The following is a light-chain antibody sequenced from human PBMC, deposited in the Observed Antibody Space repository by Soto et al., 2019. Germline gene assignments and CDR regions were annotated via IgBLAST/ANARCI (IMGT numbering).Light chain of an antibody. CDR1: QVLGTN. Sequence: EIVMTQSPGTLSVSPGETATLSCRASQVLGTNLAWYQQKPGQSPTLLIYGIYIRATGVPVRFTGSGSGTEFTLTITSLQSEDFATYYCQQYNYGPPITFGQGTRLEIK. J-gene: IGKJ5*01. CDR2: GIY. CDR3: QQYNYGPPIT. V-gene: IGKV3-15*01.